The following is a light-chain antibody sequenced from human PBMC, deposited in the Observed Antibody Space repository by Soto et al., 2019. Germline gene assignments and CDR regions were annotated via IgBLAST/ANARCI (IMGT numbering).Light chain of an antibody. CDR1: QSVSSSY. V-gene: IGKV3-20*01. CDR3: QHYGSSLRIT. J-gene: IGKJ5*01. Sequence: EIVLTQSPGTLSLSPGERATLSCRASQSVSSSYLAWYQQKPGQAPRLLIYGASSRATGIPDRFSGSGSGTDFTLTISRLEPEDCAVYYCQHYGSSLRITFGQGTRLEIK. CDR2: GAS.